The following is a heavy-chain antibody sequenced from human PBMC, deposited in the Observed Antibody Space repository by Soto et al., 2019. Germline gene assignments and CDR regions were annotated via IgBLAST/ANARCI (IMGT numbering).Heavy chain of an antibody. CDR1: GGSISSYY. Sequence: PSETLSLTCTVSGGSISSYYWSWIRQPPGKGLEWIGYIYYSGSTNYNPSLKSRVTISVDTSKNQFSLKLSSVTAADTAVYYCARCRDGDNFDAFDIWGQGTKVTVSS. V-gene: IGHV4-59*01. D-gene: IGHD2-15*01. CDR2: IYYSGST. CDR3: ARCRDGDNFDAFDI. J-gene: IGHJ3*02.